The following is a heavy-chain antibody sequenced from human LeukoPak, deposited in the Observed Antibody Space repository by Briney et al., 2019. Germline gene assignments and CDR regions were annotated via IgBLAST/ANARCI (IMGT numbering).Heavy chain of an antibody. CDR3: AKDAKYCSSTSCYVGRYYYYGMDV. J-gene: IGHJ6*02. CDR1: GFTFSSYA. Sequence: GGSLRLSCAASGFTFSSYAMHWVRQAPGKGLEWVAVISYDGSNKYYADSVKGRFTISRDNSKNTLYLQMNSLRAEDTAVYYCAKDAKYCSSTSCYVGRYYYYGMDVWGQGPTVTVSS. D-gene: IGHD2-2*01. CDR2: ISYDGSNK. V-gene: IGHV3-30-3*01.